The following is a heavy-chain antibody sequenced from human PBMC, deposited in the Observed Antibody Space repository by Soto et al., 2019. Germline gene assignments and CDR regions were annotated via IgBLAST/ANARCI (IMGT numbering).Heavy chain of an antibody. CDR3: ARLSAYSSGWDYGMDV. V-gene: IGHV5-10-1*01. D-gene: IGHD6-19*01. J-gene: IGHJ6*02. CDR2: IDPSDSYA. Sequence: PGESLKISCKGSGYSFTSYWISWVRQMPGKGLEWMGRIDPSDSYANYSPSFQGHVTISADKSISTAYLQWSSLKASDTAMYYCARLSAYSSGWDYGMDVWGQGTTVTVSS. CDR1: GYSFTSYW.